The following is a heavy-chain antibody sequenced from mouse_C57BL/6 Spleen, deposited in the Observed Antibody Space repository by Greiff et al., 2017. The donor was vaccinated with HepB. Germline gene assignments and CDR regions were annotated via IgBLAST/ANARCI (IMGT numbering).Heavy chain of an antibody. CDR2: INPSTGGT. V-gene: IGHV1-42*01. J-gene: IGHJ2*01. Sequence: VQLQQSGPELVKPGASVKISCKASGYSFTGYYMNWVKQSPEKSLEWIGEINPSTGGTTYNQKFKAKATLTVDKSSSTAYMQLKSLTSEDSAVYYCARFPDYFDYWGQGTTLTVSS. CDR3: ARFPDYFDY. CDR1: GYSFTGYY.